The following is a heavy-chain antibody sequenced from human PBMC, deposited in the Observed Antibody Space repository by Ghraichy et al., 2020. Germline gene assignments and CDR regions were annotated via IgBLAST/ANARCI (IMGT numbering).Heavy chain of an antibody. CDR2: IWYDGSNK. CDR1: GFTFSSYG. V-gene: IGHV3-33*01. D-gene: IGHD6-6*01. J-gene: IGHJ6*02. CDR3: ARESEDSSSVDPSYYYYGMDV. Sequence: GGSLRLSCAASGFTFSSYGMHWVRQAPGKGLEWVAVIWYDGSNKYYADSVKGRFTISRDNSKNTLYLQMNSLRAEDTAVYYCARESEDSSSVDPSYYYYGMDVWGQGTTVTVSS.